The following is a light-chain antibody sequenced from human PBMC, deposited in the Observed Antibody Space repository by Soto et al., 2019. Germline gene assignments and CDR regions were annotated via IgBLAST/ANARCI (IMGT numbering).Light chain of an antibody. V-gene: IGKV3-15*01. J-gene: IGKJ4*01. CDR2: GAS. CDR1: QSVRSH. CDR3: QQYNDWLT. Sequence: EVVMTQSPATLSVSPGESATLSCRASQSVRSHLAWYQHKPGQAPRLLIYGASTRATGIPARFSGSGSGTEFPLTIDSLQSEDFALYYCQQYNDWLTFGGGTKVEIK.